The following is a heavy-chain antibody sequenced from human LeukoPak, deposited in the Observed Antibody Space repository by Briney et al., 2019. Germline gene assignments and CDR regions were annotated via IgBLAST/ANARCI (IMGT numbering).Heavy chain of an antibody. D-gene: IGHD1-7*01. V-gene: IGHV5-51*01. Sequence: GESLKISCRTSGHTFSTHWIGWVRQMPGKGLDWMGITFPADSNTKYSPSFEGQVTISADRSTRTAYLQWSSLKASDTAIYYCVRRLTWNYDSDAFDIWGLGTMVTVSS. CDR3: VRRLTWNYDSDAFDI. CDR2: TFPADSNT. J-gene: IGHJ3*02. CDR1: GHTFSTHW.